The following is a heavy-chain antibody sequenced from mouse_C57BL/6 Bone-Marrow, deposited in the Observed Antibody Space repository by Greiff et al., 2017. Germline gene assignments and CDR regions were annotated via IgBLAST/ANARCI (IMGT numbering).Heavy chain of an antibody. V-gene: IGHV1-9*01. CDR1: GYTFTGYW. CDR3: ARRGGSSPRPYWYFDV. D-gene: IGHD1-1*01. J-gene: IGHJ1*03. CDR2: ILPGSGST. Sequence: VKLMESGAELMKPGASVKLSCKATGYTFTGYWIEWVKQRPGHGLEWIGEILPGSGSTNYNEKFKGKATFTADTSSNTAYMQLSSLTTEDSAIYYCARRGGSSPRPYWYFDVWGTGTTVTVSS.